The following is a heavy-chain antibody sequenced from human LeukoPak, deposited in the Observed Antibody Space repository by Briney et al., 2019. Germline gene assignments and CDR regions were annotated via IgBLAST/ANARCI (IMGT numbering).Heavy chain of an antibody. CDR2: IKQDGSEK. D-gene: IGHD3-16*02. Sequence: GGSLRLSCAASGFTLSSYWMSWVRQAPGKGLEWVANIKQDGSEKYYVDSVKGRFTISRDNAKNSLYLQMNSLRAEDTAVYYCARERHDYVWGSYRYYYYGMDVWGQGTTVTVSS. J-gene: IGHJ6*02. CDR3: ARERHDYVWGSYRYYYYGMDV. V-gene: IGHV3-7*01. CDR1: GFTLSSYW.